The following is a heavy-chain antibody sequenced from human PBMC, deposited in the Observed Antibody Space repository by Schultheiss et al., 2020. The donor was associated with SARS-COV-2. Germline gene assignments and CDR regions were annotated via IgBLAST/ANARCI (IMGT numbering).Heavy chain of an antibody. Sequence: GGSLRLSCTASGFTFSTFAMNWVRQAPGKGLEWVAVIWYDGSNKYYADSVKGRFTISRDNSKNTLYLQMNSLRAEDTAIYYCARESGPYSSGWGIDYWGRGTLVTVSS. CDR2: IWYDGSNK. V-gene: IGHV3-33*08. J-gene: IGHJ4*02. D-gene: IGHD6-19*01. CDR1: GFTFSTFA. CDR3: ARESGPYSSGWGIDY.